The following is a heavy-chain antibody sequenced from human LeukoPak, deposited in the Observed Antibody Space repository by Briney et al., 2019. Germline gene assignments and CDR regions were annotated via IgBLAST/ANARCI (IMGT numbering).Heavy chain of an antibody. J-gene: IGHJ2*01. D-gene: IGHD6-13*01. Sequence: MASETLSLTCTVSGSSISSGYYWDWIRQPPGKGLEWIGSLYHSGNTYYNPSLKSRVTMSVDTSKNQFSLKLSSVTAADTAVYYCARVSSSWYQDWYFDLWGRGTLVTVSS. CDR3: ARVSSSWYQDWYFDL. V-gene: IGHV4-38-2*02. CDR2: LYHSGNT. CDR1: GSSISSGYY.